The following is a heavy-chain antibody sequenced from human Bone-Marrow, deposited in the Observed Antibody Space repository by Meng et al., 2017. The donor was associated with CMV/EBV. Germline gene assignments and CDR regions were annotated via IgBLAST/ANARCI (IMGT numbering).Heavy chain of an antibody. CDR3: ATYGSRWLFLEY. V-gene: IGHV1-69*02. Sequence: SVKVSCKASGYTFTGYYMHWVRQAPGQGLEWMGRIIPILGIANYAQTFQGRVTFTADKSTSTVHMELSSLRSADTAVYYCATYGSRWLFLEYWGQGTLVTVSS. D-gene: IGHD3-22*01. CDR2: IIPILGIA. CDR1: GYTFTGYY. J-gene: IGHJ4*02.